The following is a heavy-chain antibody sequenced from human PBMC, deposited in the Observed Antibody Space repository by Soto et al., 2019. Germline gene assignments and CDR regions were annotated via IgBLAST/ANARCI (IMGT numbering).Heavy chain of an antibody. CDR2: AYYRSQWYI. CDR1: VYSVSSDTSA. D-gene: IGHD1-1*01. CDR3: PREFAETSLDV. Sequence: PSQTLSLTCVISVYSVSSDTSAWNWIIQSPSRGLEWLGRAYYRSQWYIDFAGSVKSRLTINPDTSKNEVSLHLKSVTPEDTAMYYCPREFAETSLDVWGPGTTVTVSS. J-gene: IGHJ6*01. V-gene: IGHV6-1*01.